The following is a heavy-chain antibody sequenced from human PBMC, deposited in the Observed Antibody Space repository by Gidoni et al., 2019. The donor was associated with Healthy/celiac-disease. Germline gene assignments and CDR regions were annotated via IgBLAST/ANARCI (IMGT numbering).Heavy chain of an antibody. Sequence: QVQLQQWGAGLLKPSETLSLTCAVYGGSFSGYYWSWIRQPPGKGLEWIGEINHSGSTNYNPSLKSRVTISVDTSKNQFSLKLSSVTAADTAVYYCARGPGVRYFDYWGQGTLVTVSS. D-gene: IGHD3-10*01. CDR2: INHSGST. CDR3: ARGPGVRYFDY. J-gene: IGHJ4*02. V-gene: IGHV4-34*01. CDR1: GGSFSGYY.